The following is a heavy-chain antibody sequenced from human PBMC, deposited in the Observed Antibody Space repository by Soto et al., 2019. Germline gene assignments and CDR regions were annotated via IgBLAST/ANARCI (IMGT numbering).Heavy chain of an antibody. CDR3: VKEGYYYDSSGYYYGWFDP. CDR2: IVRNGGST. D-gene: IGHD3-22*01. Sequence: GGSLRLSCSTPGFNFSNHAMHRVRQAPGEGLEYVSAIVRNGGSTYYADSVKGRFTISRDNSKNTLYLQMSSLRAEDTAVYYCVKEGYYYDSSGYYYGWFDPWGQGTLVTVSS. V-gene: IGHV3-64D*06. CDR1: GFNFSNHA. J-gene: IGHJ5*02.